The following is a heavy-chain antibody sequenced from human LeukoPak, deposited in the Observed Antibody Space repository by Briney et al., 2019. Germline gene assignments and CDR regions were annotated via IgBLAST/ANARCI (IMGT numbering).Heavy chain of an antibody. CDR2: ISYDERNK. CDR1: GFTFSSYG. Sequence: GGSLRLSCAASGFTFSSYGMHWVRQAPGKGLEWVAVISYDERNKYYADSVKGRVTISRDNSKNTRYLQMNSLRAEDTAVYYCASPPHDGYCSSTSCYLGYWGQGTLVTVSS. V-gene: IGHV3-30*03. J-gene: IGHJ4*02. CDR3: ASPPHDGYCSSTSCYLGY. D-gene: IGHD2-2*03.